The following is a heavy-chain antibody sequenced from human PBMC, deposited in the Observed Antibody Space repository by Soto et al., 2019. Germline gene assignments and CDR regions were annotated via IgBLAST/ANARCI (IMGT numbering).Heavy chain of an antibody. V-gene: IGHV3-30-3*01. Sequence: GGSLRLSCAASGFTFSSYAMHWVRQAPGKGLEWVAVISYDGSNKYYADSVKGRFTISRDNSKNTLYLQMNSLRAEDTAVYYCERDPVTAIWGQGTLVTVSS. CDR1: GFTFSSYA. CDR3: ERDPVTAI. J-gene: IGHJ4*02. CDR2: ISYDGSNK.